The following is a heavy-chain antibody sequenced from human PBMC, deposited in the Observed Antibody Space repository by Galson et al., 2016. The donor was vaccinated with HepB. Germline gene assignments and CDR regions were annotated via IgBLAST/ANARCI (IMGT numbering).Heavy chain of an antibody. Sequence: LTCIVSGDSINTYYWSWIRQSPGKGLEWVSGINWKSDIMGWGNSVTGRFIISRDNAKNSLFLQMNSLRPEDTALYYCAKASRDFYESAIDSWGQGTLVTVSS. J-gene: IGHJ4*02. CDR3: AKASRDFYESAIDS. CDR1: GDSINTYY. CDR2: INWKSDIM. V-gene: IGHV3-9*01. D-gene: IGHD3-22*01.